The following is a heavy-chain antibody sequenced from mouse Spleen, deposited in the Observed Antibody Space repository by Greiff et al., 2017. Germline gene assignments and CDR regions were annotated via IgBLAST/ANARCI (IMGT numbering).Heavy chain of an antibody. D-gene: IGHD4-1*02. CDR3: ARPSTGTPFAY. J-gene: IGHJ3*01. CDR1: GFSLTSYG. CDR2: IWGGGST. V-gene: IGHV2-6*01. Sequence: QVQLQQSGPGLVAPSQSLSITCTVFGFSLTSYGVDWVRQSPGKGLEWLGVIWGGGSTNYNSALKSRLSISKDNSKSQVFLKMNSLQTDDTAMYYCARPSTGTPFAYWGQGTLVTVSA.